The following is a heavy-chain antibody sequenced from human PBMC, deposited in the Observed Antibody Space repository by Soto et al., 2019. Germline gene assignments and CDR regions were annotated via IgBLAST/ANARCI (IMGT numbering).Heavy chain of an antibody. CDR1: GYTFSRYG. CDR2: ISAYNGNT. CDR3: ARDQGFRVVINSNWFDP. V-gene: IGHV1-18*01. J-gene: IGHJ5*02. Sequence: PAASVKVSCKASGYTFSRYGIMWVRQAPGQGLEWMGWISAYNGNTNSAEKLRGRLTMTTDASTTTAYMELRSLRSDDTAIYYCARDQGFRVVINSNWFDPWGQGTLVTVSS. D-gene: IGHD2-21*01.